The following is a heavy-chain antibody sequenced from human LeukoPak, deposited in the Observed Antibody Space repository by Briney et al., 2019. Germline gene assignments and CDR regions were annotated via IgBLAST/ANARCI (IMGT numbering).Heavy chain of an antibody. V-gene: IGHV1-2*02. Sequence: ASVKVSCTASGYTFTGYYIHWVRQAPGQGLEWMGWINPNSGGTNYAQEFQGRVTMTRDTSINTAYMEATRLRSDDTAVYYCARDKPPFDSSGYSNWFDPWGQGTLVTVSS. J-gene: IGHJ5*02. CDR2: INPNSGGT. CDR3: ARDKPPFDSSGYSNWFDP. CDR1: GYTFTGYY. D-gene: IGHD3-22*01.